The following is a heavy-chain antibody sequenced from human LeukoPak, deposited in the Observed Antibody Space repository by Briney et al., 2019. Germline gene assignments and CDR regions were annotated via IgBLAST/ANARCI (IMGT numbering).Heavy chain of an antibody. J-gene: IGHJ3*02. Sequence: GGSLRLSCAASGLTFSGSAMHWVRQASGKGLEWVGRIRSNANSYATAYAASVKGRFTISRYDSKNTAYLQMNSLKTEDTAVYYCTRCTALAGGTYYAFDIWGQGTMVTVSS. CDR1: GLTFSGSA. D-gene: IGHD2-15*01. CDR3: TRCTALAGGTYYAFDI. V-gene: IGHV3-73*01. CDR2: IRSNANSYAT.